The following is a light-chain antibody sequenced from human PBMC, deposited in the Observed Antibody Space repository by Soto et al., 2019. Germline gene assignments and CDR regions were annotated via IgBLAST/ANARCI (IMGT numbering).Light chain of an antibody. CDR3: SSSTSNSHVV. V-gene: IGLV2-14*01. Sequence: QSALTQPASVSGSPGQSITISCTGTSSDVGGYNSVSRYQQHPDKAPKLIIYDVTKRPSRVSIRLSGSKSGNTASLTISGLQAEDEADYYCSSSTSNSHVVFGGGTKLTVL. J-gene: IGLJ2*01. CDR2: DVT. CDR1: SSDVGGYNS.